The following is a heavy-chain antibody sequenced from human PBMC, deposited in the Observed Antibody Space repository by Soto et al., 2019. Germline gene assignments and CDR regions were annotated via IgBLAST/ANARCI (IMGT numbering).Heavy chain of an antibody. CDR2: IYSGGST. D-gene: IGHD3-16*01. V-gene: IGHV3-53*01. J-gene: IGHJ4*02. Sequence: PWGSLRLSCAASGFIVSGNYMGWVRQAPGKGLECVSVIYSGGSTDYADSVKGRFTISIDSSKNTLYLQMNSLRAEDTAMYYCARSWGYLDYWGQGTLVTVSS. CDR3: ARSWGYLDY. CDR1: GFIVSGNY.